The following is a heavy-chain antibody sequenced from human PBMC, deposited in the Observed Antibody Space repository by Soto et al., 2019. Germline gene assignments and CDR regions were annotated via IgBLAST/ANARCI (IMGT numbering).Heavy chain of an antibody. CDR3: AKNFDY. V-gene: IGHV4-34*01. J-gene: IGHJ4*02. Sequence: SETLSLTCSVYGGSFSGYWSWIRQPPGKGLEWIWDINYGGSANYNPSLKSRVTISVDTSKNHFSLKLNSVTAADSAVYYCAKNFDYWGQGTLVPVS. CDR1: GGSFSGY. CDR2: INYGGSA.